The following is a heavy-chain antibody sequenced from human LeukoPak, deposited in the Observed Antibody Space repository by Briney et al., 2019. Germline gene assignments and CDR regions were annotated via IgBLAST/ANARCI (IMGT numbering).Heavy chain of an antibody. V-gene: IGHV4-59*08. CDR1: GGSISSDH. D-gene: IGHD3-10*01. CDR2: IYYSGST. Sequence: SSETLSLTCTVSGGSISSDHWSWIRQPPGKGLEWIGHIYYSGSTNYNPSLKSRVTISVDTSKNQFSLKLNSVTAADTAVYYCARQTGYFRYWGQGTLVAVSS. J-gene: IGHJ1*01. CDR3: ARQTGYFRY.